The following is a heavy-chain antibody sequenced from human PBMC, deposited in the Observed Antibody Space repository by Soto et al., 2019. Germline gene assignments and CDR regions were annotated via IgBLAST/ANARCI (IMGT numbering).Heavy chain of an antibody. CDR2: IIPILGIA. V-gene: IGHV1-69*02. CDR3: ARGGRGDGYNDYYYYGMDV. J-gene: IGHJ6*02. CDR1: GGTFSSYT. Sequence: QVQLVQSGAEVKKPGSSVKVSCKASGGTFSSYTISWVRQAPGQGLEWMGRIIPILGIANYAQKFQGRVTITADKSTSTAYMELSSLRSEATAVYYCARGGRGDGYNDYYYYGMDVWGQGTTVTVSS. D-gene: IGHD5-12*01.